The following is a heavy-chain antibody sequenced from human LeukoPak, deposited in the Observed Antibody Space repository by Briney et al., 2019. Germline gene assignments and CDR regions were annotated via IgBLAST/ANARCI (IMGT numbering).Heavy chain of an antibody. CDR2: INPNSGGT. CDR1: GYTFTGYY. CDR3: ARSVVRGVSPFLAFDI. D-gene: IGHD3-10*01. Sequence: GASVKVSCKASGYTFTGYYMHWVRQAPGQGLEWMGRINPNSGGTNYAQKFHARVAMNRDTYINTSYMALGRLRSDDTAVYYCARSVVRGVSPFLAFDIWGQGTMVTVSS. V-gene: IGHV1-2*06. J-gene: IGHJ3*02.